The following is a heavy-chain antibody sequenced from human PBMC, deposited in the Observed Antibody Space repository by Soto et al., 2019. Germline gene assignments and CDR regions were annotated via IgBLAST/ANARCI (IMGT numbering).Heavy chain of an antibody. D-gene: IGHD3-9*01. J-gene: IGHJ6*03. V-gene: IGHV1-18*01. CDR2: ISAYNGNT. CDR1: GYTFTSYG. Sequence: VSVKVSCKASGYTFTSYGISWVRQAPGQGLEWMGWISAYNGNTNYAQKLQGRVTMTTDTSTSTAYMELRSLRSDDTAVYYCARGPYDISDYYMDVWGKGTTVTVSS. CDR3: ARGPYDISDYYMDV.